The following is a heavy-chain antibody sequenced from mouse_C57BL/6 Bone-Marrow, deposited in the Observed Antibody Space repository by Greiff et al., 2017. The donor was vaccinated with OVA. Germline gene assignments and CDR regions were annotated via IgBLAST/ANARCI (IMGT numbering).Heavy chain of an antibody. J-gene: IGHJ2*01. CDR1: GYTFTSYD. CDR2: IYPRDGST. V-gene: IGHV1-85*01. CDR3: ARADYYYGSSPYYFDY. D-gene: IGHD1-1*01. Sequence: QVQLQQSGPELVKSGASVKLSCKASGYTFTSYDINWVKQRPGQGLEWIGWIYPRDGSTKYNEKFKGKATLTVDTSSSTAYMELHSLTSEDSAVYFCARADYYYGSSPYYFDYWGQGTTLTVSS.